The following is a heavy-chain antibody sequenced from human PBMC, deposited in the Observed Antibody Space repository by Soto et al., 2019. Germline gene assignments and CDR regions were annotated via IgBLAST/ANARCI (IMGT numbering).Heavy chain of an antibody. CDR1: GYTFTGYY. D-gene: IGHD6-19*01. CDR2: INPNSGGT. J-gene: IGHJ4*02. V-gene: IGHV1-2*02. CDR3: ARVALLQGQWPSFGDY. Sequence: QVQLVQSGAEVKKPGASVKVSCKASGYTFTGYYMHWVRQAPGQGLEWMGWINPNSGGTNYAQKFQGRATMTRDTSISTAYMELSRLRSDDTAVYYWARVALLQGQWPSFGDYWGQGTLVTVSS.